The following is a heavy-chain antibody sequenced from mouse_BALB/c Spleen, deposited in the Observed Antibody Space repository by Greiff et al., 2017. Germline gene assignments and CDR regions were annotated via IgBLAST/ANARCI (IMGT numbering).Heavy chain of an antibody. CDR1: GFSLTSYG. V-gene: IGHV2-9*02. CDR2: IWAGGST. D-gene: IGHD1-1*01. J-gene: IGHJ1*01. Sequence: QVHVKQSGPGLVAPSQSLSITCTVSGFSLTSYGVHWVRQPPGKGLEWLGVIWAGGSTNYNSALMSRLSISKDNSKSQVFLKMNSLQTDDTAMYYCARDRDYGSRWYFDVWGAGTTVTVSS. CDR3: ARDRDYGSRWYFDV.